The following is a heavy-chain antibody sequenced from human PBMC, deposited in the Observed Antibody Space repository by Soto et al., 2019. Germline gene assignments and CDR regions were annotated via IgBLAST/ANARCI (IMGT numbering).Heavy chain of an antibody. CDR1: GGSISSYY. CDR2: IYYSGST. J-gene: IGHJ4*02. Sequence: QVQLQESGPGLVKPSETLSLTCTVSGGSISSYYWSWIRQPPGKGLEWIGYIYYSGSTNYNPSLKTRGTMSLDTSKNQFPLKLSSVTAADAAVYYWAGRGPFDLQYYFDCWGQGTLVTVSS. CDR3: AGRGPFDLQYYFDC. D-gene: IGHD3-9*01. V-gene: IGHV4-59*08.